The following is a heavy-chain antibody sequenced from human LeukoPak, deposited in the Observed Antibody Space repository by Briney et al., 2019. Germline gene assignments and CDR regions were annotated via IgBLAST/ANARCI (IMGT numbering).Heavy chain of an antibody. V-gene: IGHV1-18*01. CDR3: ARESIASDYSNSHVIYYYGMDV. D-gene: IGHD4-11*01. Sequence: GASVKVSCKASGYTFTSYGISWVRQAPGQGLEWMGWISAYNGNTNYAQKLQGRVTITADESTSTAYMELSSLRSEDTAVYYCARESIASDYSNSHVIYYYGMDVWGQGTTVTVSS. CDR1: GYTFTSYG. CDR2: ISAYNGNT. J-gene: IGHJ6*02.